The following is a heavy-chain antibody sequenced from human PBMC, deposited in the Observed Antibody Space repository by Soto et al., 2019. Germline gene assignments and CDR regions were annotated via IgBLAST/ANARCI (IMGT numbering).Heavy chain of an antibody. Sequence: QVQLQESGTGLVKPSQTLSLTCTVSGDSISSGDYYWSWIRQPPGKGLEWIGFIYYSGGTYYNPSLKSRLTISIDTSKNQFSLKLTSVTAADTAVYYCAWLDYDFWWFDLWGQGTQVTVSS. J-gene: IGHJ5*02. CDR3: AWLDYDFWWFDL. CDR1: GDSISSGDYY. D-gene: IGHD3-3*01. CDR2: IYYSGGT. V-gene: IGHV4-30-4*01.